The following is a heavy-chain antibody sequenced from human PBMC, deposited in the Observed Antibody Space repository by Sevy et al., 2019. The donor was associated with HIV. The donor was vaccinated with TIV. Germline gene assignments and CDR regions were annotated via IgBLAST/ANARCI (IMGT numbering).Heavy chain of an antibody. CDR3: AKDRRGYSGTKCYAVFYYYYGMDL. CDR2: VSYDGGNK. D-gene: IGHD2-2*01. Sequence: GGSLRLSCAASGFPFSNYAIHWVRQAPGKGLEWVSVVSYDGGNKYYANSVKGRFTISRDDSKNTVYLEMYSLRPEDTPIYYCAKDRRGYSGTKCYAVFYYYYGMDLWGQGTTVTVSS. CDR1: GFPFSNYA. V-gene: IGHV3-30-3*01. J-gene: IGHJ6*02.